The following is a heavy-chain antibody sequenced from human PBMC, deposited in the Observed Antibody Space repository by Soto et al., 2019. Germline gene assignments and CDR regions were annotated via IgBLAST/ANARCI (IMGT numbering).Heavy chain of an antibody. V-gene: IGHV3-15*01. CDR3: TTTSYGSGSFFPMYYFDY. CDR2: IKSKTDGGTT. D-gene: IGHD3-10*01. J-gene: IGHJ4*02. CDR1: GFTFSNAW. Sequence: EVPLVESGGGLVKPGGSLRLSCAASGFTFSNAWMSWVRQAPGKGLEWVGRIKSKTDGGTTDYAAPVKGRFTISRDDSKNTLYLQMNSLKTEDTAVYYCTTTSYGSGSFFPMYYFDYWGQGTLVTVSS.